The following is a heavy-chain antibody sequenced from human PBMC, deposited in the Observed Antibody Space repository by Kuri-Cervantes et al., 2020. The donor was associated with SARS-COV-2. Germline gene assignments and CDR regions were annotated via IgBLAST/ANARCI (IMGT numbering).Heavy chain of an antibody. Sequence: GALRLSCAASGFNFSRTDMHWVRQAPGKGLEWVAVISHDGKNKKCIASGKGRFTISRDNSQNTLYLHMKSLRSEDTAMYYCAKDRVGVQDFWGQGTLVTVSS. CDR2: ISHDGKNK. D-gene: IGHD2-21*01. CDR3: AKDRVGVQDF. V-gene: IGHV3-30*18. J-gene: IGHJ4*02. CDR1: GFNFSRTD.